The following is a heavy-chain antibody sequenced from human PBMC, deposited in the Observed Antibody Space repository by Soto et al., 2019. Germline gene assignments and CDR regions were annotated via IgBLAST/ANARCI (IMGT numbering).Heavy chain of an antibody. CDR1: GYTFTSYG. D-gene: IGHD2-2*01. Sequence: GASVKVSCKASGYTFTSYGISWVRQAPGQGLEWMGWISAYNGNTNYAQKLQGRVTMTTDTSTSTAYMELRSLRSDDTAVYYCARDWAPTYQLLIDYWGQGTLVTVSS. J-gene: IGHJ4*02. CDR2: ISAYNGNT. CDR3: ARDWAPTYQLLIDY. V-gene: IGHV1-18*01.